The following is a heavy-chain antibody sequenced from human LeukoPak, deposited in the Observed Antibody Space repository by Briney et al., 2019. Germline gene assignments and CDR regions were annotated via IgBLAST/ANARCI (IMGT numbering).Heavy chain of an antibody. CDR3: ARGLPFIVVVVAARWFDP. D-gene: IGHD2-15*01. CDR2: IYHSGST. V-gene: IGHV4-4*02. J-gene: IGHJ5*02. Sequence: PSETLSLTCAVSGGSISSSNWWSWVRQPPGKGLEWIGEIYHSGSTNYNPSLKSRVTISVDTSKNQFSLKLSSVTAADTAVYYCARGLPFIVVVVAARWFDPWAREPWSPSPQ. CDR1: GGSISSSNW.